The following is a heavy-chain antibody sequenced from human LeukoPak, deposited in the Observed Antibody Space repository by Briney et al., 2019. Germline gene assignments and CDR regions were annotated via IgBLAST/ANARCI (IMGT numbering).Heavy chain of an antibody. Sequence: PGGSLRLSRAASGFTFSSYAMSWVRQAPGKGLEWVSAISGSGGSTYYADSVKGRFTISRDNSKNTLYLQMNSLRAEDTAVYYCAAHTRNYYYYYYMDVWGKGTTVTVSS. CDR1: GFTFSSYA. J-gene: IGHJ6*03. CDR3: AAHTRNYYYYYYMDV. D-gene: IGHD1-1*01. CDR2: ISGSGGST. V-gene: IGHV3-23*01.